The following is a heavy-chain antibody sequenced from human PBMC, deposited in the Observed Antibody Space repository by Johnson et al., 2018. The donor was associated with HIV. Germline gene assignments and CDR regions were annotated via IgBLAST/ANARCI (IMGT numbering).Heavy chain of an antibody. CDR2: ISSSGSTI. CDR3: ARLCSVCADAFDM. D-gene: IGHD3-10*02. J-gene: IGHJ3*02. Sequence: QVQLVESGGGLVKPGGSLRLSCAASGFSFSDYYMSWIRQAPGKGLEGVSYISSSGSTIYYADSVKGRFTVSRDNAKNSVYLQMNSLSAEDTAVYYCARLCSVCADAFDMWGQGTMVTVS. CDR1: GFSFSDYY. V-gene: IGHV3-11*04.